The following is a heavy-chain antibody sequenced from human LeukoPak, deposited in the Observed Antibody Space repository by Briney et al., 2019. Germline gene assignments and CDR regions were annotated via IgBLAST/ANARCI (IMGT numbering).Heavy chain of an antibody. J-gene: IGHJ4*02. V-gene: IGHV3-23*01. D-gene: IGHD3-22*01. CDR1: GFTFSSYA. CDR3: AKGGSKGIVVVIRYFDY. Sequence: GGSLRLSCAASGFTFSSYAMSWVRQAPGKGLEWVSAISGSGGSTYYADSVKGRFTISRDNSKNTLYLQMNSLRAEDTAVYYCAKGGSKGIVVVIRYFDYWGRGTLVTVSS. CDR2: ISGSGGST.